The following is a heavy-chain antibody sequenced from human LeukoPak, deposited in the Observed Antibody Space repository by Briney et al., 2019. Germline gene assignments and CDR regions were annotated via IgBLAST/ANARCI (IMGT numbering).Heavy chain of an antibody. CDR2: VFYNGST. J-gene: IGHJ4*02. Sequence: SETLSLTCTVSGGSINNYYWSWIRQPPGKGLEWVGYVFYNGSTSYNPSLKSRVTISVDTSKNQFSLKLNSVTAADTAVYYCARHYYTDPFDYWGQGTLVTVSS. V-gene: IGHV4-59*08. CDR3: ARHYYTDPFDY. D-gene: IGHD3-22*01. CDR1: GGSINNYY.